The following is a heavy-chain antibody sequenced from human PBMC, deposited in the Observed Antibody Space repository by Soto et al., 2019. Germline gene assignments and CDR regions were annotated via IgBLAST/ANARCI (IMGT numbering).Heavy chain of an antibody. D-gene: IGHD3-10*01. CDR3: ASTTSPRPLWFGELSP. CDR1: GFTFSSYS. Sequence: EVQLVESGGGLVKPGGSLRLSCAASGFTFSSYSMNWVRQAPGKGLEWVSSISSSSSYIYYADSVKGRFIISRDNAKNSLYLQMNSLRAEDTAVYYCASTTSPRPLWFGELSPWGQGTLVTVSS. CDR2: ISSSSSYI. J-gene: IGHJ5*02. V-gene: IGHV3-21*01.